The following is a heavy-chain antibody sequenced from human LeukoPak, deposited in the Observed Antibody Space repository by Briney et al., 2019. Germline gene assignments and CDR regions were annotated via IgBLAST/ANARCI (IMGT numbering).Heavy chain of an antibody. D-gene: IGHD1-26*01. CDR1: GYTLTQLS. CDR2: FDPEDGET. V-gene: IGHV1-24*01. Sequence: ASVKVSCKVSGYTLTQLSMQWVRQAPGKGLEWTGGFDPEDGETIYAQKFQGRVTMTEDTSTDPAYMELSSLRSEDTAVYYCATAAGGSYYGDFDYWGQGTLVTVSS. CDR3: ATAAGGSYYGDFDY. J-gene: IGHJ4*02.